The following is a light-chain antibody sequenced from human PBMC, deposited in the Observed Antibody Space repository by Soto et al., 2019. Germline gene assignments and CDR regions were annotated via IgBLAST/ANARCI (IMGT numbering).Light chain of an antibody. V-gene: IGLV2-14*01. J-gene: IGLJ2*01. CDR3: TSYTRSSTLAV. CDR1: SSDVGGYNY. Sequence: QSALTQPASVSGSPGQSITISCTGTSSDVGGYNYVSWYQQHPGKAPKLMIYDVSNRPSGVSNRFSGSKSGNTASLTISGLQAEDEADYYCTSYTRSSTLAVFGGGTKLTV. CDR2: DVS.